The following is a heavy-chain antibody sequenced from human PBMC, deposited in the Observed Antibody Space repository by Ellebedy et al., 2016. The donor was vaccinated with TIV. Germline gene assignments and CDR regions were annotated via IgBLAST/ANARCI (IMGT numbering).Heavy chain of an antibody. CDR2: INPNSGGT. CDR3: ARDQSIAAAGTDFDY. D-gene: IGHD6-13*01. Sequence: ASVKVSCXASGGTFSSYAISWVRQAPGQGLEWMGWINPNSGGTNYAQKFQGRVTMTRDTSISTAYMEPSRLRSDDTAVYYCARDQSIAAAGTDFDYWGQGTLVTVSS. V-gene: IGHV1-2*02. CDR1: GGTFSSYA. J-gene: IGHJ4*02.